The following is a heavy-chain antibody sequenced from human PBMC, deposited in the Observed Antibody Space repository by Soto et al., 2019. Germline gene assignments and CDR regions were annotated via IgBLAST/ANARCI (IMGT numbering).Heavy chain of an antibody. D-gene: IGHD6-19*01. V-gene: IGHV1-69*01. CDR1: GGTFSSYA. J-gene: IGHJ5*02. CDR3: AGDGVKEVAGKVDWFDP. Sequence: QVQLVQSGAEVKKPGSSVKVSCKASGGTFSSYAISWVRQAPGHGLEWMGGIIPIFGTANYAQKFQGRVTSTADECTSTADMELSSLRAEDTAVYDCAGDGVKEVAGKVDWFDPWGQGTLVTVSS. CDR2: IIPIFGTA.